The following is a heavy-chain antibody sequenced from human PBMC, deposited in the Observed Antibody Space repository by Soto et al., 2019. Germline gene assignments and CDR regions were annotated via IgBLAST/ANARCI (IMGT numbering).Heavy chain of an antibody. CDR1: GFIFDTYG. CDR3: AKGQHCSTTSCYFYFYGMDV. D-gene: IGHD2-2*01. CDR2: ISYDGSNK. Sequence: VQLVETGGGVVQPGRSLRRSCAASGFIFDTYGMHWVRQAPGKGLEWVAVISYDGSNKYYAGSVKGRLTISRDNSKNTLYLQMNSLRAEDTAVYYCAKGQHCSTTSCYFYFYGMDVWGQGTKVAVSS. V-gene: IGHV3-30*18. J-gene: IGHJ6*02.